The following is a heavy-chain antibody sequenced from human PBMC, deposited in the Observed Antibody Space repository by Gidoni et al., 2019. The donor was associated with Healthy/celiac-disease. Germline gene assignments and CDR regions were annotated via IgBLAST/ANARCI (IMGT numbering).Heavy chain of an antibody. Sequence: STYYNPSLKSRVTISVDTSKNQFSLKLSSVTAADTAVYYCARTSTKYYYYYGMDVWGQGTTVTVSS. CDR3: ARTSTKYYYYYGMDV. CDR2: ST. D-gene: IGHD2-2*01. V-gene: IGHV4-30-2*05. J-gene: IGHJ6*02.